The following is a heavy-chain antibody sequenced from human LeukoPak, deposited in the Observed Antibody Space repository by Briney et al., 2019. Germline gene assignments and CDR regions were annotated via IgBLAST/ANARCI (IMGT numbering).Heavy chain of an antibody. CDR1: GFTVSSNY. D-gene: IGHD5-18*01. CDR2: IYSGGFT. J-gene: IGHJ4*02. Sequence: GGSLRLSCAASGFTVSSNYMSWVRQAPGKGLEWVSVIYSGGFTDYADSVKGRFTISRDNSKNTLYHQMNSLRVEDTAVYYCASGKATAMAQGYWGQGTLVTVSS. V-gene: IGHV3-53*01. CDR3: ASGKATAMAQGY.